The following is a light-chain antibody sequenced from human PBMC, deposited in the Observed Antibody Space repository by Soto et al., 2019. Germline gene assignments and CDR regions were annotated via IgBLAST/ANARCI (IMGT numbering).Light chain of an antibody. Sequence: DIQRTQSPSSLSASVGDRVTITCRASQSISSYLNWYQKKPGKAPKLLIYAASSLQSGVPSRFSGSGSGTDFNLTISSLQTEDFATYDCQQRYSTTITFGQGTRLEIK. CDR2: AAS. V-gene: IGKV1-39*01. J-gene: IGKJ5*01. CDR3: QQRYSTTIT. CDR1: QSISSY.